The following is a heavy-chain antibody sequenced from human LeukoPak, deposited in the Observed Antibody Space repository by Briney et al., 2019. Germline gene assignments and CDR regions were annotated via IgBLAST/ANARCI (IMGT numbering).Heavy chain of an antibody. V-gene: IGHV4-4*07. CDR3: AGRLRFLEWSSQYYFDY. CDR1: GGSISSYY. D-gene: IGHD3-3*01. J-gene: IGHJ4*02. CDR2: IYTSGST. Sequence: SETLSLTCIVSGGSISSYYWSWIRQPAGKGLEWIGRIYTSGSTNYNPSLKSRVTISVDTSKNQFSLKLSSVTAADTAVYYCAGRLRFLEWSSQYYFDYWGQGTLVTVSS.